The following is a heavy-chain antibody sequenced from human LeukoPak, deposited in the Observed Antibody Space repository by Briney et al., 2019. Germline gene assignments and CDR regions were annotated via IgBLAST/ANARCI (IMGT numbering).Heavy chain of an antibody. V-gene: IGHV1-2*02. CDR3: AGDQDSYGYGVDY. J-gene: IGHJ4*02. Sequence: ASVKVFCKASGYTFSAYYMHWVRQAPGQGLEWMGWINPKSGGTNYAQKFQGRVTMTRDTSISTVYMELSRLTSADTAVYYCAGDQDSYGYGVDYWGQGSLVTVTS. CDR2: INPKSGGT. CDR1: GYTFSAYY. D-gene: IGHD5-18*01.